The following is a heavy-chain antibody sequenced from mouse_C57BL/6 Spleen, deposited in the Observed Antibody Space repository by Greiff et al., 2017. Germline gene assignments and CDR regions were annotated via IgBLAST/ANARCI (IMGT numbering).Heavy chain of an antibody. CDR1: GYTFTSYW. D-gene: IGHD1-1*01. J-gene: IGHJ2*01. CDR3: AIYGSSYGY. V-gene: IGHV1-74*01. CDR2: IHPSDSAT. Sequence: QVQLQQPGAELVKPGASVKVSCKASGYTFTSYWMHWVKPRPGQGLEWIGRIHPSDSATTYNQKFKGKATLPVDNSSSTAYMQLSILTSEDSAVYYCAIYGSSYGYWGQGTTLTVSS.